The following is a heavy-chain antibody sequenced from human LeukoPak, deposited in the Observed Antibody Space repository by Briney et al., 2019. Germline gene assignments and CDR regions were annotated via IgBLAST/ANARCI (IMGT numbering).Heavy chain of an antibody. J-gene: IGHJ6*02. Sequence: PGRSLRLSCAASGFTFSSYGMQWVRQPPGKGLEWVAVIWYDGSNKYYADSVKGRFTISRDNSKNTLYLQMNSLRAEDTAVYYCAREVRGYCSSTSCYYYYGMDVWGQGTTVTVS. V-gene: IGHV3-33*01. CDR3: AREVRGYCSSTSCYYYYGMDV. CDR2: IWYDGSNK. D-gene: IGHD2-2*01. CDR1: GFTFSSYG.